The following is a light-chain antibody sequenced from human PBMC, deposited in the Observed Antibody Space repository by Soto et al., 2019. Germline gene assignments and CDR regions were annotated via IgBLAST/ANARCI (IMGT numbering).Light chain of an antibody. Sequence: EIVMTQSPVTLSVSPGERAILSCRASQSVSSNLAWYQQKPGQAPRLLISGASSRGSGVPARFSGSGSGTEFTLTISSLQSDDFAVYSCQQYNYMFRSFGTGTNVDIK. J-gene: IGKJ3*01. CDR2: GAS. CDR1: QSVSSN. V-gene: IGKV3-15*01. CDR3: QQYNYMFRS.